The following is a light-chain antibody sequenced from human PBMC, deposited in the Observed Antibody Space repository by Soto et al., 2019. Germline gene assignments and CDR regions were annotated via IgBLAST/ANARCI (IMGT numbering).Light chain of an antibody. CDR1: QSVSGH. Sequence: EIVMTQSPATLSVSPGERVTLSCRASQSVSGHLAWYQQKPGQAPRLIISGASTRATGIPARFSGRGSGTEFTLTISSLQSEDFAVYYCHQYHYWWTFDQGTKVEIK. J-gene: IGKJ1*01. CDR2: GAS. V-gene: IGKV3-15*01. CDR3: HQYHYWWT.